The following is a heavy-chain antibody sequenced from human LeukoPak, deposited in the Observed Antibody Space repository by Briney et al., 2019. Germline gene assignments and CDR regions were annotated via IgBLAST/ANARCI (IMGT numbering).Heavy chain of an antibody. CDR2: IFYSGST. Sequence: SEPLSLTCVVSGGSINNGENYWSWIRQHPDKGLEWIAYIFYSGSTYYNPSLKSRVTISVDTSKNHFSLRLNSVTAADTAVYYCGRLNYSYYDLGGWGKGTTVTVSS. J-gene: IGHJ6*03. CDR1: GGSINNGENY. V-gene: IGHV4-31*11. CDR3: GRLNYSYYDLGG.